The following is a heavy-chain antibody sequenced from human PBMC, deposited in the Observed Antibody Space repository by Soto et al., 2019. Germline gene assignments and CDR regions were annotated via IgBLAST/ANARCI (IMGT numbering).Heavy chain of an antibody. D-gene: IGHD6-19*01. CDR3: AIYLVRGWWDRYFNY. CDR2: INYSGST. Sequence: EILSLTCTCRSCSINQYYLTCIRQIIGKGMEWIGDINYSGSTNYNPSIKSRGTISIDTSKNEFFLKLKSVTAEETAVDYSAIYLVRGWWDRYFNYWGQGKLVTVFS. V-gene: IGHV4-59*08. J-gene: IGHJ4*02. CDR1: SCSINQYY.